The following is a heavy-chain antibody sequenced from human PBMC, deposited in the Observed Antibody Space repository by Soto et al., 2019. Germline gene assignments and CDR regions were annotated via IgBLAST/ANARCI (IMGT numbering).Heavy chain of an antibody. D-gene: IGHD2-15*01. CDR1: GFTFSSYA. V-gene: IGHV3-23*01. J-gene: IGHJ4*02. Sequence: PVGSLRLSCAASGFTFSSYAMGWVRQAPGKGLEWVSAISGSGGSTYYADSVKGRFTISRDNSKNTLYLQMNSLRAEDTAVYYCAKDTDKLTVVTPFDYWGQGTLVTVSS. CDR3: AKDTDKLTVVTPFDY. CDR2: ISGSGGST.